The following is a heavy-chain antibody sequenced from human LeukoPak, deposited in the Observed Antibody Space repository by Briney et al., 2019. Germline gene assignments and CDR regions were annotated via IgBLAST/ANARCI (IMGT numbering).Heavy chain of an antibody. Sequence: GGSLRLSCAASGFTFDDYAMHWVRQTPGKGLEWVSGISWNSGVIGYADSVKGRFTVSRDNAKNSLHLQMNSLRAEDTALYYCAKGHDYGDYGPDFWGQGTLVTVSS. J-gene: IGHJ4*02. V-gene: IGHV3-9*01. CDR1: GFTFDDYA. D-gene: IGHD4-17*01. CDR3: AKGHDYGDYGPDF. CDR2: ISWNSGVI.